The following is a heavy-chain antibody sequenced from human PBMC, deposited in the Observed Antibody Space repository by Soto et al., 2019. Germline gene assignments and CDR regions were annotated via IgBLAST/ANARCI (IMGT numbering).Heavy chain of an antibody. CDR2: IYYSGST. V-gene: IGHV4-59*01. CDR3: AVWVGYFDY. D-gene: IGHD1-26*01. J-gene: IGHJ4*02. Sequence: SETLSLTCTVSGGSISSYYWSWIRQPPGKGLEWIGYIYYSGSTNYNPSLKSRVTISVDTSKNQFSLKLSSVTAADTAVYYCAVWVGYFDYWGQGTLVTVSS. CDR1: GGSISSYY.